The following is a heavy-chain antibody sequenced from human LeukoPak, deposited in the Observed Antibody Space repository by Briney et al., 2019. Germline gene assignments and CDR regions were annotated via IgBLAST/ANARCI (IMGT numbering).Heavy chain of an antibody. CDR1: GFTFSSYE. D-gene: IGHD3-10*02. Sequence: GGSLRLSCAASGFTFSSYEMNWVRQAPGKGLEWVSDISSSGSTIYYADSVKGRFTISRDNAKNSLYLQMNSLRAEDTAVYHCAELGITMIGGVWGKGTTVTISS. V-gene: IGHV3-48*03. J-gene: IGHJ6*04. CDR3: AELGITMIGGV. CDR2: ISSSGSTI.